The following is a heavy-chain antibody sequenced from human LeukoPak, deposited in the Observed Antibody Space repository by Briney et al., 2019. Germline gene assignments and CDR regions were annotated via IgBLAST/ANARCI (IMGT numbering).Heavy chain of an antibody. J-gene: IGHJ4*02. CDR2: VSSDGGTT. CDR3: TKESATGSRYSFDY. V-gene: IGHV3-30*18. Sequence: PGTSLRLSCAASGFTFSSHGIHWVRQAPGKGLEWVAVVSSDGGTTYYADSVKGRFTISRDNSKNTLYLQMNSLRGEGTAIYYCTKESATGSRYSFDYWGQGTLVTVSS. CDR1: GFTFSSHG. D-gene: IGHD2-15*01.